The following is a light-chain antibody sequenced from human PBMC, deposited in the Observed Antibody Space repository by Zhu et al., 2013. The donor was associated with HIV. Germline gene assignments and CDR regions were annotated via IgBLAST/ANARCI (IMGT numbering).Light chain of an antibody. CDR2: GAS. CDR1: QSVSSK. V-gene: IGKV3-15*01. Sequence: EIVMTQSPATLSVSPGERVTLSCRASQSVSSKLAWYQQKPGQAPRLLIYGASTRATGVPARFSGSGSGTDFTLTISSLEPEDFAVYYCHQYGRSHTFGQGTKLEI. CDR3: HQYGRSHT. J-gene: IGKJ2*01.